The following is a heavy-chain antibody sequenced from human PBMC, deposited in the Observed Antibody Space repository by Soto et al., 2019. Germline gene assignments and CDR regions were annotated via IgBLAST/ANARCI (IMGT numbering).Heavy chain of an antibody. J-gene: IGHJ4*02. Sequence: QVQRVESGGGVVQLGRSLRLSCAASGFTFRSYGMHWVRQAPGKGLEWVAAIWYDGSNEYYADSVKGRFTISRDNSENRLYLQMNSLRAEDTAVSYCAREVDCSGGNCYRGYFDYWGQGTLVTVSS. V-gene: IGHV3-33*01. D-gene: IGHD2-15*01. CDR3: AREVDCSGGNCYRGYFDY. CDR2: IWYDGSNE. CDR1: GFTFRSYG.